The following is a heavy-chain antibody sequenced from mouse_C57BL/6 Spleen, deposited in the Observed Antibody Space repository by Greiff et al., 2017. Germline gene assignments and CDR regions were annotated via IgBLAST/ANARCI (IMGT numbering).Heavy chain of an antibody. V-gene: IGHV1-81*01. CDR3: ANYYGSSHWYFDV. J-gene: IGHJ1*03. Sequence: VQLQQSGAELARPGASVKLSCKASGYTFTSYGISWVKQRTGQGLEWIGEIYPRSGNTYYNEKFKGKATLTADKSSSTAYMELRSLTSEDSAVYFCANYYGSSHWYFDVWGTGTTVTVSS. D-gene: IGHD1-1*01. CDR2: IYPRSGNT. CDR1: GYTFTSYG.